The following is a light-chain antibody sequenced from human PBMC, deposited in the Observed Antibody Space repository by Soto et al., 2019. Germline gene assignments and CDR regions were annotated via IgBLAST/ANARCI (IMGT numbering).Light chain of an antibody. CDR2: AAS. V-gene: IGKV1-27*01. CDR1: QGISNY. Sequence: DIPMTQSPASLYASVGDRVTITCRASQGISNYLAWYQPKPGKVPKLLIYAASTLQSGVPSRFSGSGSGTDFTLTISSLQPEDVATYYCQKYNSASITFGQGTRLEIK. J-gene: IGKJ5*01. CDR3: QKYNSASIT.